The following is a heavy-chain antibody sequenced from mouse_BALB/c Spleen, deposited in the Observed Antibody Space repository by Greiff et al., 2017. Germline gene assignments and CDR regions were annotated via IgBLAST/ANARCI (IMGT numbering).Heavy chain of an antibody. CDR1: GFTFSSFG. V-gene: IGHV5-17*02. CDR3: ARGIYDGYSYYLDY. D-gene: IGHD2-3*01. J-gene: IGHJ2*01. CDR2: ISSGSSTI. Sequence: EVQGVESGGGLVQPGGSRKLSCAASGFTFSSFGMHWVRQAPEKGLEWVAYISSGSSTIYYADTVKGRFTISRDNPKNTLFLQMTSLRSEDTAMYYCARGIYDGYSYYLDYWGQGTTLTVSS.